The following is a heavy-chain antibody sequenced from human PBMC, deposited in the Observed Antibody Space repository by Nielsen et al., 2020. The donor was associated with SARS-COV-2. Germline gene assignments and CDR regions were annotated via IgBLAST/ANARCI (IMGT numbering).Heavy chain of an antibody. CDR2: IYPGDSDT. Sequence: GESLKISCKGSGYSFTSYWIGWVRQMPGKGLEWMGIIYPGDSDTRYSPSFQGQVTISADKSISTAYLQWSSLKASDTAMYYCARHLRPTTVTTTSYYYYGMDVWGQGTTVTVSS. D-gene: IGHD4-17*01. CDR3: ARHLRPTTVTTTSYYYYGMDV. CDR1: GYSFTSYW. V-gene: IGHV5-51*01. J-gene: IGHJ6*02.